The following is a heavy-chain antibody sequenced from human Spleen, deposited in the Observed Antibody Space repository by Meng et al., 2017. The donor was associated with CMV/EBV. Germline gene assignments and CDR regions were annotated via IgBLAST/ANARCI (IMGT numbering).Heavy chain of an antibody. CDR1: GFTFSSYA. CDR2: ISGSGGST. D-gene: IGHD2-21*01. J-gene: IGHJ4*02. Sequence: GFTFSSYAMSWVRQAPGKGLEWVSAISGSGGSTYYADSVKGRFTISRDNSKNTLYLQMNSLRAEDTAVYYCAKGIPFVVVIACSDYWGQGTLVTVSS. CDR3: AKGIPFVVVIACSDY. V-gene: IGHV3-23*01.